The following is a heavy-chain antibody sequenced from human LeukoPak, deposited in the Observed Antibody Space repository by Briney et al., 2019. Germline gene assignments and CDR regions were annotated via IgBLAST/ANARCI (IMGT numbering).Heavy chain of an antibody. V-gene: IGHV3-30*04. CDR3: ARLGATMPYYYYYGMDV. CDR1: GFTFSSYV. D-gene: IGHD1-26*01. Sequence: PGRSLTLSCAASGFTFSSYVMHWVRQAPGKGLEWVAVVSYDGSNKNADSVKGRFTISRDNSRNTLYLQMNSLRAEDTAVYYCARLGATMPYYYYYGMDVWGQGTAVTVSS. J-gene: IGHJ6*02. CDR2: VSYDGSN.